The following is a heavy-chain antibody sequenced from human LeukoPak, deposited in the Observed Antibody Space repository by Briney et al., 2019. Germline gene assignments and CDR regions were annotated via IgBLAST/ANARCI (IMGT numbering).Heavy chain of an antibody. CDR3: ARDLYSGSYCDY. CDR1: GFTFSDYY. D-gene: IGHD1-26*01. V-gene: IGHV3-11*01. Sequence: GGSLRLPCAASGFTFSDYYMSWIRQAPGKGLEWVSYISSSGSTIYYADSVKGRFTISRDNAKNSLYLQMNSLRAEDTAVYYCARDLYSGSYCDYWGQGTLVTVSS. J-gene: IGHJ4*02. CDR2: ISSSGSTI.